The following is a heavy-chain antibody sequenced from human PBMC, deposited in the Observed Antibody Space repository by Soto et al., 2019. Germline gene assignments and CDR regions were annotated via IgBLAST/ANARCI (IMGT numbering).Heavy chain of an antibody. Sequence: QVQLVQSGAEVKKPGSSVKVSCKASGGTFSSYAISWVRQAPGQGLEWMGGIIPIFGTANYAQKFQGRVTITADESTSTAYMELSSLRSEDTAVYYCARDHHSGYDPWLGESYYGIDVWGQGTTVTVSS. CDR2: IIPIFGTA. V-gene: IGHV1-69*01. J-gene: IGHJ6*02. D-gene: IGHD5-12*01. CDR1: GGTFSSYA. CDR3: ARDHHSGYDPWLGESYYGIDV.